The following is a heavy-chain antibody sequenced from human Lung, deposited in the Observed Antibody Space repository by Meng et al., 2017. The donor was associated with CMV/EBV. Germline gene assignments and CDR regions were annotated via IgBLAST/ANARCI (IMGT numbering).Heavy chain of an antibody. J-gene: IGHJ5*02. CDR2: ISAYNHKT. V-gene: IGHV1-18*01. Sequence: SVXVSXXASGYTFTSYGINWVRQAPGQGPEWMGWISAYNHKTNYAQKFQGRVTMTTDTSTSTAYMELRSLKSDDTAVYFCARDGAPHYDFWTGYFHCFFHPWGQGTXVTVSS. CDR1: GYTFTSYG. D-gene: IGHD3-3*01. CDR3: ARDGAPHYDFWTGYFHCFFHP.